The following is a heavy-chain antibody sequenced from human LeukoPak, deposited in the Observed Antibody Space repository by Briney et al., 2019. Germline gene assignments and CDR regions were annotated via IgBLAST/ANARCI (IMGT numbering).Heavy chain of an antibody. CDR1: GGSFSGYY. CDR2: INHSGST. J-gene: IGHJ6*02. V-gene: IGHV4-34*01. CDR3: ARSYFHYYGMDV. Sequence: SSETLSLTCAVYGGSFSGYYWSWIRQPPGKGLEWIGEINHSGSTNYNPSLKSRVTISVDTSKNQFSLKLSSVTAADTAVYYCARSYFHYYGMDVWGQGTTVTVSS.